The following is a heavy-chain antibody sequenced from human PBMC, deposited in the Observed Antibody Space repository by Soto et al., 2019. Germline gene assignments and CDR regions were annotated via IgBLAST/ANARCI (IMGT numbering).Heavy chain of an antibody. CDR2: IKQDGSEK. CDR1: GFTFSSYW. J-gene: IGHJ4*02. V-gene: IGHV3-7*01. CDR3: ARATVVVVAADPDYFDY. Sequence: PGGSLRLSCAASGFTFSSYWMSWVRQAPGKGLEWVANIKQDGSEKYYVDSVKGRFTISRDNAKNSLYLQMNSLRAEDTAVYYCARATVVVVAADPDYFDYWGQGTLVTVSS. D-gene: IGHD2-15*01.